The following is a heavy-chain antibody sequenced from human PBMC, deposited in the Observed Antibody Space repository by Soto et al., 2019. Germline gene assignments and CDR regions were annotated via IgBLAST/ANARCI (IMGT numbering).Heavy chain of an antibody. CDR1: GFTFSDYY. V-gene: IGHV3-11*06. CDR3: ARARFPDFWSGYHFDY. CDR2: ISSSSSYT. J-gene: IGHJ4*02. D-gene: IGHD3-3*01. Sequence: LRLSCAASGFTFSDYYMSWIRQAPGKGLEWVPYISSSSSYTNYADSVKGRFTISRDNAKNSLYLQMNSLRAEDTAVYYCARARFPDFWSGYHFDYWGQGTLVTVSS.